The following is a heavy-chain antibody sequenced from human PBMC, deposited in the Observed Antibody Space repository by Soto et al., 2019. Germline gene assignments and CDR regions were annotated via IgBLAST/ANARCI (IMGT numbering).Heavy chain of an antibody. V-gene: IGHV3-23*01. CDR2: ISGGGDVA. J-gene: IGHJ4*02. CDR3: AKDSLGSGSYDALGY. CDR1: GFTFSNYV. D-gene: IGHD3-10*01. Sequence: EVQLLESGGDLVQPGGSLRLSCAASGFTFSNYVMTWVRQAPGKGLEWVSTISGGGDVAHYADSVKGRFTVSRDTSKNTLYLQMNSLRDEDTAMYYCAKDSLGSGSYDALGYWGRGTLVTVSS.